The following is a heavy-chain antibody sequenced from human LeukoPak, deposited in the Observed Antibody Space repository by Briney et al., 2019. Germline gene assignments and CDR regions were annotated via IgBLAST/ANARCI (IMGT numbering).Heavy chain of an antibody. Sequence: SETLSLTCTVSGYSISSGYYWGWIRQPPGKGLEWIGSIYYSGITYYNPSLKSPVTISVDTAKNQFSLNLRSVNAADTAVYFCARQPKSRTPGVFITGKACWFDSWGQGTLVTVSS. CDR3: ARQPKSRTPGVFITGKACWFDS. D-gene: IGHD3-10*01. V-gene: IGHV4-38-2*02. J-gene: IGHJ5*01. CDR1: GYSISSGYY. CDR2: IYYSGIT.